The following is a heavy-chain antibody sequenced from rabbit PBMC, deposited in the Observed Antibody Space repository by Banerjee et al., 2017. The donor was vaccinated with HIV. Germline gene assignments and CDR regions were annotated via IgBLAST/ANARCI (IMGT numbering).Heavy chain of an antibody. CDR2: IYTGSGDT. Sequence: QQQLEESGGGLVKPGGTLTLTCKASGIDFSSYYRMCWVRQAPGRALEWIGCIYTGSGDTYYASWAKGRFSISKSSSTTAILQMTSLTAADTATYFCARGGGDDYGYASNLCGPGALVTVS. CDR3: ARGGGDDYGYASNL. CDR1: GIDFSSYYR. J-gene: IGHJ4*01. V-gene: IGHV1S45*01. D-gene: IGHD6-1*01.